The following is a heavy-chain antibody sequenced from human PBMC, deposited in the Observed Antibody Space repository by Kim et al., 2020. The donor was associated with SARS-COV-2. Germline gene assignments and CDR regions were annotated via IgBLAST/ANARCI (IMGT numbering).Heavy chain of an antibody. CDR2: IKSKTDGGTT. CDR3: TTDYGDYVWGSYRYAFDI. V-gene: IGHV3-15*01. Sequence: GGSLRLSCAASGFTFSNAWMSWVRQAPGKGLEWVGRIKSKTDGGTTDYAAPVKGRFTISRDDSKNTLYLQMNSLKTEDTAVYYCTTDYGDYVWGSYRYAFDIWGQGTMVTVSS. CDR1: GFTFSNAW. J-gene: IGHJ3*02. D-gene: IGHD3-16*02.